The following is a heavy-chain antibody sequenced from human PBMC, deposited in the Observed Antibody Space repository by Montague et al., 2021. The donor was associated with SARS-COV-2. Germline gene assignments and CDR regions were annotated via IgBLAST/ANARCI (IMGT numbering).Heavy chain of an antibody. CDR1: GFPFSNYE. D-gene: IGHD6-19*01. J-gene: IGHJ4*02. V-gene: IGHV3-30*09. Sequence: SLRLSCAASGFPFSNYEMNWVRQAPGKGLEWVAIISYDGSNKYYADSVKGRFAISRDNSKNTLYLQMNSLRAEDTAVYYCVRASLIKARIAVAGTTVYWGQGTLVTISS. CDR3: VRASLIKARIAVAGTTVY. CDR2: ISYDGSNK.